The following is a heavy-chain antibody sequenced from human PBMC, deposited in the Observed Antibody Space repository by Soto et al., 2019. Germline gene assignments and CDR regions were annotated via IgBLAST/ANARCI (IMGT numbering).Heavy chain of an antibody. V-gene: IGHV1-24*01. CDR2: FDPEDGET. CDR1: GYTLTELS. Sequence: GASVKVSCKVSGYTLTELSMHWVRQAPGKGLEWMGGFDPEDGETIYAQKFQGRVTMTEDTSTDTAYMELSSLRSEDTAVYYCATYCSSTSCPSWFDPWGQGTLVTVSS. CDR3: ATYCSSTSCPSWFDP. J-gene: IGHJ5*02. D-gene: IGHD2-2*01.